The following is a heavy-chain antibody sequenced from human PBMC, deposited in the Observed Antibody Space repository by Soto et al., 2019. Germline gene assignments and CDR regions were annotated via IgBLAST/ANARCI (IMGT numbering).Heavy chain of an antibody. Sequence: PSETLSLTCSVSGDSISNLDYFWAWIRQPPGQALEYIGYIYKSATTYYNPSFESRVAIFVDTSKSQFSLNVTSVTAADTAVYFCARGRYCLTGRCFPNWFDSWGQGALVTVS. J-gene: IGHJ5*01. V-gene: IGHV4-30-4*01. CDR3: ARGRYCLTGRCFPNWFDS. CDR1: GDSISNLDYF. CDR2: IYKSATT. D-gene: IGHD7-27*01.